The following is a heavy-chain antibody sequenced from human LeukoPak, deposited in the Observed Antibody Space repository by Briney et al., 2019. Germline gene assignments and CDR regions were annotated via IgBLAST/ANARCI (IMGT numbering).Heavy chain of an antibody. V-gene: IGHV1-18*01. Sequence: ASVKVSCKASGYTFTSYGISWVRQAPGQGLEWMGWISAYNGNTNYAQKLQGRVTMTTDTSTSTACMELRSLRSDDTAVYYCARDDPELLMEDYWGQGTLVTVSS. CDR3: ARDDPELLMEDY. CDR1: GYTFTSYG. CDR2: ISAYNGNT. J-gene: IGHJ4*02. D-gene: IGHD1-7*01.